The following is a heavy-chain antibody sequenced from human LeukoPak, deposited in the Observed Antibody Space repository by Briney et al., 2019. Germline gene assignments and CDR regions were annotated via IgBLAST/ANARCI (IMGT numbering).Heavy chain of an antibody. D-gene: IGHD3-10*01. Sequence: GGSLRLSCAASGFTFSSYAMSWVRQAPGKGLEWVSAISGSGGSTYYADSVKGRFTISRDNSKNTLYLQMNSLRAEDTAVYYCAKDLRLLWFGELPPAPDYWGQGTLVTVSS. CDR1: GFTFSSYA. CDR2: ISGSGGST. V-gene: IGHV3-23*01. CDR3: AKDLRLLWFGELPPAPDY. J-gene: IGHJ4*02.